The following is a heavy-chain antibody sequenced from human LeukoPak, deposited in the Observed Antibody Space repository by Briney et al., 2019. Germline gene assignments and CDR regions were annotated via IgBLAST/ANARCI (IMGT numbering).Heavy chain of an antibody. CDR3: ARQTSMGRSGDY. D-gene: IGHD3-10*01. CDR1: GYSFCSYW. Sequence: GESLKISCKTSGYSFCSYWIGWVRQMPGEGLEWMGIIDPGDSETRYSPSFEGQVTISADKSISTAYLQWSSLKASDTAMYYCARQTSMGRSGDYWGQGTLVTVSA. V-gene: IGHV5-51*01. CDR2: IDPGDSET. J-gene: IGHJ4*02.